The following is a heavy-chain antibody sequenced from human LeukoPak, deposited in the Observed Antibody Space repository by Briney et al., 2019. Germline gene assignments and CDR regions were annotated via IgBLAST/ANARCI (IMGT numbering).Heavy chain of an antibody. J-gene: IGHJ4*02. CDR2: MNDSGST. Sequence: SETLSLTCAVYGGSFSVYYWSWIRQPPGKGLEWIGEMNDSGSTNYNPSLKSRVTISVDTSKNQFSLKLSSVTAADTAVYYCARLSNYYDTTSGYYYSFDHWGQGTLVTVSS. CDR1: GGSFSVYY. CDR3: ARLSNYYDTTSGYYYSFDH. V-gene: IGHV4-34*01. D-gene: IGHD3-22*01.